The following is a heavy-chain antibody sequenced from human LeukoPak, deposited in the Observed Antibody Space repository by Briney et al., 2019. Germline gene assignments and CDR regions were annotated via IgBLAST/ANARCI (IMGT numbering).Heavy chain of an antibody. Sequence: GGSLRLSCAASGFTFSSYAMGWVRQAPGKGLEWVSAITASGGNTYYADSVKGRFTISRDNSKNTLYLQVNSLRAEDTAVYYCAKDRRAYCSSTSCYNDAFDIWGQGTMVTVSS. D-gene: IGHD2-2*02. CDR2: ITASGGNT. CDR3: AKDRRAYCSSTSCYNDAFDI. J-gene: IGHJ3*02. CDR1: GFTFSSYA. V-gene: IGHV3-23*01.